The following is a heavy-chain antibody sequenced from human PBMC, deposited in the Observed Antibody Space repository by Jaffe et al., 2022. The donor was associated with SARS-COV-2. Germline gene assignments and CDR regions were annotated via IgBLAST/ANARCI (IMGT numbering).Heavy chain of an antibody. J-gene: IGHJ4*02. Sequence: QVQLQESGPGLVKPSQTLSLTCTVSGGSISSGSYYWSWIRQPAGKGLEWIGRIYTSGSTNYNPSLKSRVTISVDTSKNQFSLKLSSVTAADTAVYYCAREVLSMVRGVIIDYWGQGTLVTVSS. CDR2: IYTSGST. CDR3: AREVLSMVRGVIIDY. V-gene: IGHV4-61*02. CDR1: GGSISSGSYY. D-gene: IGHD3-10*01.